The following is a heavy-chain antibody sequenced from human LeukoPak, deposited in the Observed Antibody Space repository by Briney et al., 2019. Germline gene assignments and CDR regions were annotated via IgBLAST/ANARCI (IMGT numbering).Heavy chain of an antibody. J-gene: IGHJ5*02. D-gene: IGHD6-13*01. CDR2: IIPIFGTA. V-gene: IGHV1-69*13. CDR3: ARAPEIAAAGYNWFDP. CDR1: GGTFSSYA. Sequence: GASVKVSCKASGGTFSSYAISWVRQAPGQGLEWMGGIIPIFGTANYAQKFQGRVTITADESTSTAYMELSSLRSEDTAVYYCARAPEIAAAGYNWFDPWGQGTLVTVSS.